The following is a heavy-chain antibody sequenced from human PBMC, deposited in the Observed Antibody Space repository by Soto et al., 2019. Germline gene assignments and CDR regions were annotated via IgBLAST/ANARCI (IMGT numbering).Heavy chain of an antibody. D-gene: IGHD3-9*01. Sequence: QVQLVQSGAEVKKPGASVKVSCKASGYTFTSYGISWVRQAPGQGLEWMGWISAYNGNTNYAQKLQGRVTMTTDTSTSTAYMELRSLRSDDTAVDYCARDYDILTGYNYYYYMDVWGKGTTVTVSS. J-gene: IGHJ6*03. CDR1: GYTFTSYG. CDR3: ARDYDILTGYNYYYYMDV. CDR2: ISAYNGNT. V-gene: IGHV1-18*01.